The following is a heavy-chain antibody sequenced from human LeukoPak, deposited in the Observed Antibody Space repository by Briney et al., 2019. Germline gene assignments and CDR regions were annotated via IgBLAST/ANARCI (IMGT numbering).Heavy chain of an antibody. CDR2: IWHSEST. D-gene: IGHD2-8*01. V-gene: IGHV4-4*02. Sequence: PSETLSLTCAVSGDSINSPNWWTWVRQPPEKGLEWIGEIWHSESTNYNPSLKSRVSISIDKSANQFSLRLTSVTAADTAIYYCAFRNGRALSWGQGALVTVSS. J-gene: IGHJ5*02. CDR1: GDSINSPNW. CDR3: AFRNGRALS.